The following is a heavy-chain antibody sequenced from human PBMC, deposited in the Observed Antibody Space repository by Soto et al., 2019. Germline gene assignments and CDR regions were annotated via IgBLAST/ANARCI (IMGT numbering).Heavy chain of an antibody. V-gene: IGHV4-30-2*01. Sequence: SETLSLTCAVSGGSISSGGYSWSWIRQPPGKGLEWIGYIYHSGSTYYNPSLKSRVTISVDRSKNQFSLKLSSVTAADTAVYYCARWGNLLWFGEPSGFDYWGQGTLVTVSS. CDR1: GGSISSGGYS. CDR3: ARWGNLLWFGEPSGFDY. CDR2: IYHSGST. D-gene: IGHD3-10*01. J-gene: IGHJ4*02.